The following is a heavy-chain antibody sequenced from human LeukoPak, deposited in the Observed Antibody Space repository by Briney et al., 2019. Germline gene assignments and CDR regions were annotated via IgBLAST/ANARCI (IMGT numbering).Heavy chain of an antibody. CDR3: ARETYDILSGYSGSYGY. D-gene: IGHD3-9*01. Sequence: GASVKVSCKASGYTFTGYYMHWVRQAPGQGLEWMGWINPNSGGTNYAQKFQGRVTMTRDTSISTAYMELSRLRSDDTAVFYCARETYDILSGYSGSYGYWGQGTLVTVSS. CDR2: INPNSGGT. V-gene: IGHV1-2*02. CDR1: GYTFTGYY. J-gene: IGHJ4*02.